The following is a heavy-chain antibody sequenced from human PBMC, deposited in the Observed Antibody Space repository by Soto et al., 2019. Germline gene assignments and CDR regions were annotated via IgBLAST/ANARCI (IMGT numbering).Heavy chain of an antibody. V-gene: IGHV1-3*01. CDR3: ARDDHLYCSGGSCYPYYYYYYMDV. CDR1: GYTFTSYA. D-gene: IGHD2-15*01. J-gene: IGHJ6*03. CDR2: INAGNGNT. Sequence: ASVKVSCKASGYTFTSYAMHCVRQAPGQRLEWMGWINAGNGNTKYSQKFQGRVTITRDTSASTAYMELSSLRSEDTAVYYCARDDHLYCSGGSCYPYYYYYYMDVWGKGTTVTVSS.